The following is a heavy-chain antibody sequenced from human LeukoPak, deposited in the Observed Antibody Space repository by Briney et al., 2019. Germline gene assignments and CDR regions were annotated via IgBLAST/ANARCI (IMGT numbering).Heavy chain of an antibody. CDR1: GFTFSDYY. J-gene: IGHJ4*02. Sequence: GGSLRLSCAASGFTFSDYYMSWIRQVPGKGLEWVSYISSSGSTIYYADSVKGRFTISRDNSKNTLYLQMNSLRAEDTAVYYCARQIGGGWSFDYWGQGTLVTVSS. D-gene: IGHD6-19*01. CDR3: ARQIGGGWSFDY. CDR2: ISSSGSTI. V-gene: IGHV3-11*04.